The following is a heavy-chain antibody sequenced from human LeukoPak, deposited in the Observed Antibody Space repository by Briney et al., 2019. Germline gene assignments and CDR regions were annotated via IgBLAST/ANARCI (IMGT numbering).Heavy chain of an antibody. Sequence: GGSLRLSCAAFGFTFSSYAMSLVRQAPGKGLEWVSAISGSGGSTYYADSVKGRFTISRDNSKNTLYLQMNSLRAEDTAVYYCARGNDWAFDYWGQGTLVTVSS. J-gene: IGHJ4*02. CDR2: ISGSGGST. V-gene: IGHV3-23*01. CDR3: ARGNDWAFDY. CDR1: GFTFSSYA. D-gene: IGHD3-9*01.